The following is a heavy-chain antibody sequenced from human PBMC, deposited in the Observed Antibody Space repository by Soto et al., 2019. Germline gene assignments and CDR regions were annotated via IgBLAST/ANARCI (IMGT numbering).Heavy chain of an antibody. J-gene: IGHJ4*02. CDR3: ARVWGYYFES. Sequence: GGSLRLSCAVSGFTVSTNYMAWVRQGPGKGLEWVSVIYTGGTTHYADSVTGRSTLSRDTSKNILYLHLNSLATDDTAVYYCARVWGYYFESWGQGTLVTVSS. CDR2: IYTGGTT. V-gene: IGHV3-53*01. CDR1: GFTVSTNY. D-gene: IGHD1-26*01.